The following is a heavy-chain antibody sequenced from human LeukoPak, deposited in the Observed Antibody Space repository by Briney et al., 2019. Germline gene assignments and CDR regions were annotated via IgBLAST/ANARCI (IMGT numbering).Heavy chain of an antibody. V-gene: IGHV1-69*13. J-gene: IGHJ5*02. CDR3: ARVAIVGAIFLNWFDP. CDR1: GGTFSSYA. D-gene: IGHD1-26*01. CDR2: IIPIFGTA. Sequence: GASVKVSCKASGGTFSSYAISWVRQAPGQGLEWMGGIIPIFGTANYAQKFQGRVTITADESTSTAYMELSSLRSEDTAVYYCARVAIVGAIFLNWFDPWGQGTLVTVSS.